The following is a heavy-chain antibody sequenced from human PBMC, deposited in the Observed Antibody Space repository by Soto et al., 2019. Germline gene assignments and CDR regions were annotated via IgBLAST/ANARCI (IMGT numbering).Heavy chain of an antibody. CDR3: ARADYGGNSVGY. Sequence: EVQLVESGGGLVKLGGSLRLSCAASGFTFSSYSMNWVRQAPGKGLEWVSSISSSSSYIYYADSVKGRFTISRDNAKNSLYLQMNSLRAEDTAVYYCARADYGGNSVGYWGQGTLVTVSS. CDR1: GFTFSSYS. J-gene: IGHJ4*02. D-gene: IGHD4-17*01. V-gene: IGHV3-21*01. CDR2: ISSSSSYI.